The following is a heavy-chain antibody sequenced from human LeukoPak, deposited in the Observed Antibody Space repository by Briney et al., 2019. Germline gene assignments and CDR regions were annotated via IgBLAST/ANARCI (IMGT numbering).Heavy chain of an antibody. V-gene: IGHV5-51*01. D-gene: IGHD5-24*01. Sequence: GESLTISCKGSGYIFTNYWIAWVRQMPGKGLEWMGSIYPDDSDTRYSPSFQGQVTISVDKSINIAYLQWSSLKASDTAIYYRARDTSSWLKSFDYWGQGTLVTVSS. CDR1: GYIFTNYW. CDR3: ARDTSSWLKSFDY. J-gene: IGHJ4*02. CDR2: IYPDDSDT.